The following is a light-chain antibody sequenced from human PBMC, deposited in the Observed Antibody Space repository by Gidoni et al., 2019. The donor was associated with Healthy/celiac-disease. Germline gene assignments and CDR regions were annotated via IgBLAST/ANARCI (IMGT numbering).Light chain of an antibody. Sequence: EIVLTQSPATLSLSPGERATLSCRASQSVSSYFAWYQQKPGQAPRLLIYDSANSATGSPARFSGRGSGTDFTLTISSLEPEDFAVYYCQQRSNWPPGLTFGGGTKVEIK. J-gene: IGKJ4*01. V-gene: IGKV3-11*01. CDR1: QSVSSY. CDR2: DSA. CDR3: QQRSNWPPGLT.